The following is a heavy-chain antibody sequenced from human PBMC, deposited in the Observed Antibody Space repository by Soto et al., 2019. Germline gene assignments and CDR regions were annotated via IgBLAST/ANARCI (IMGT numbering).Heavy chain of an antibody. Sequence: SETLSLTCSVSGGSINSGRSSWNWIRQSPGKGLEWIAYIYHSGSTYYNPSLKSRVTISVDRSENQFSLKLTSVTAADTAVYYCVRESTTSGPNWFDTWGPGILVT. J-gene: IGHJ5*02. CDR2: IYHSGST. D-gene: IGHD1-1*01. CDR3: VRESTTSGPNWFDT. V-gene: IGHV4-30-2*06. CDR1: GGSINSGRSS.